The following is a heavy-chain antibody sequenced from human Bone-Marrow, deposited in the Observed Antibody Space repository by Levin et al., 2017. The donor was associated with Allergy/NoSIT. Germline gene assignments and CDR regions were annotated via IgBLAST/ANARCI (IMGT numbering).Heavy chain of an antibody. CDR1: GFTFSDYA. D-gene: IGHD2/OR15-2a*01. CDR3: VRDGYFFGRHSPHFDY. V-gene: IGHV3-48*01. J-gene: IGHJ4*02. Sequence: GESLKISCAASGFTFSDYAMNWVRQAPGKGLEWVSYISSSGGTIYYADSVKDRFTISRDSAQNSLSLQMDSLRTEDTALYYCVRDGYFFGRHSPHFDYRGQGTLVTVSS. CDR2: ISSSGGTI.